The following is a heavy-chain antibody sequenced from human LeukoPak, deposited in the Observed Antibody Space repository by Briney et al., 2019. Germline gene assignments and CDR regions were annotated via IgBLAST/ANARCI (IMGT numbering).Heavy chain of an antibody. Sequence: SGGSLRLSCAASGFTFSSYSMNWVRQAPGKGLEWVSSISSSSSYIYYADSVKGRFTISRDNAKNSLYLQMNSLRAEDTAVYYCARGWQQLVYYFDYWGQGTLVTVSS. J-gene: IGHJ4*02. D-gene: IGHD6-13*01. CDR1: GFTFSSYS. V-gene: IGHV3-21*01. CDR2: ISSSSSYI. CDR3: ARGWQQLVYYFDY.